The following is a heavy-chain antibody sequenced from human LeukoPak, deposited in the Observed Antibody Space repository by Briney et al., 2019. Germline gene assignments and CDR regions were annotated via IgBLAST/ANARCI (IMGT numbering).Heavy chain of an antibody. Sequence: ASVKVSCKASGGTFSSYAISWVRQAPGQGLEWMGRIIPIFGTANYAQKFQGRVTITTDESTSTAYMELSSLRSEDTAVYYCARDPQSLGYCSGGSCHGGFDPWGQETLVTVSS. J-gene: IGHJ5*02. CDR3: ARDPQSLGYCSGGSCHGGFDP. CDR1: GGTFSSYA. D-gene: IGHD2-15*01. V-gene: IGHV1-69*05. CDR2: IIPIFGTA.